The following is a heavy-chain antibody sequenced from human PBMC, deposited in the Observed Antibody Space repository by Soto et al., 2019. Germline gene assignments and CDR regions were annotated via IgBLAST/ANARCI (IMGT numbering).Heavy chain of an antibody. V-gene: IGHV3-33*01. CDR1: GFTFSSYG. J-gene: IGHJ4*02. D-gene: IGHD6-19*01. CDR2: IWYDGSNK. CDR3: ARDRGWLADY. Sequence: QVQLVESGGGVVQPGRSLRLSCAASGFTFSSYGMHWVRQAPGKGLEWVAVIWYDGSNKYYADSVKGRFTISRDKSKNTLYLQMNSLRAEDTAVYYCARDRGWLADYWGQGTLVTVSS.